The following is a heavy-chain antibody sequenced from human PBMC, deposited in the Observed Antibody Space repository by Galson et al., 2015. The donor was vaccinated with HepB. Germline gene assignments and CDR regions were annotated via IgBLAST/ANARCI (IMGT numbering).Heavy chain of an antibody. V-gene: IGHV3-48*03. D-gene: IGHD6-13*01. Sequence: SLRLSCAASGFTFSSYEMNWVRQAPGKGLEWVSYISSSGSTIYYADSVKGRFTISRDNAKNSLYLQMNSLRAEDTAVYYCARAGSSWYGGAWFDPWGQGTLVTVSS. CDR3: ARAGSSWYGGAWFDP. CDR1: GFTFSSYE. J-gene: IGHJ5*02. CDR2: ISSSGSTI.